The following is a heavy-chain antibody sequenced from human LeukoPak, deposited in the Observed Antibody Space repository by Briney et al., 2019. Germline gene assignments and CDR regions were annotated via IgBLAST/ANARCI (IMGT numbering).Heavy chain of an antibody. CDR3: ARDLHYYGSGSRGTNYGMDV. CDR2: TRHKADGYTT. Sequence: GGSLRLSCAASGFTFSDHYMDWVRQAPGKGLEWVGRTRHKADGYTTEYAASVKGRFTISRDDSKNSLYLQMNSLKTEDTAVYYCARDLHYYGSGSRGTNYGMDVWGQGTTVTVSS. D-gene: IGHD3-10*01. CDR1: GFTFSDHY. J-gene: IGHJ6*02. V-gene: IGHV3-72*01.